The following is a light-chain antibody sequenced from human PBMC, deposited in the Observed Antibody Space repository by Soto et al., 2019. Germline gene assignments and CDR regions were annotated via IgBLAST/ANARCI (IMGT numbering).Light chain of an antibody. J-gene: IGKJ1*01. V-gene: IGKV3-11*01. CDR2: DAS. CDR3: QQRSNWPRWT. CDR1: QSVSSY. Sequence: EIVLTQSPATLSLSPGERATLSCRASQSVSSYLAWYQQKPGQAPRLLIHDASNRATGIPARFSGSGSGTDFTLTISSLEPEDFAVYYCQQRSNWPRWTFGQGTKVDIK.